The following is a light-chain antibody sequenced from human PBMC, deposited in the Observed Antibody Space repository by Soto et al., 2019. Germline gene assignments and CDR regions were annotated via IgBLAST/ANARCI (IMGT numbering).Light chain of an antibody. CDR3: QQHRNWPPLT. J-gene: IGKJ4*01. CDR1: QSVGSA. V-gene: IGKV3-15*01. Sequence: EIVMTQSPATLSVSPGETATLSCRASQSVGSAVAWYQHKPSQGPRLLIVGASIRAPGVPGRFSGGGSGRELTCTISSRQSEDFAVYYSQQHRNWPPLTFGGGTSVEIK. CDR2: GAS.